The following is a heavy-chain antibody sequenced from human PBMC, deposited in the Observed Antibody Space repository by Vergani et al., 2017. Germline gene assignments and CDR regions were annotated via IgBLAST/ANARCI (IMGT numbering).Heavy chain of an antibody. V-gene: IGHV3-21*01. CDR3: ARDRDGDYSSYGMDV. D-gene: IGHD4-17*01. CDR1: GFTFSSYS. CDR2: ISSSSSYI. Sequence: EVQLVESGGGLVKPGGSLRLSCAVSGFTFSSYSVNWVRQAPGKGLEWVSSISSSSSYISYADSVKGRFTISRDNAKNSLYLQMNSLRAEDTAVYYCARDRDGDYSSYGMDVWGQGTTVTVSS. J-gene: IGHJ6*02.